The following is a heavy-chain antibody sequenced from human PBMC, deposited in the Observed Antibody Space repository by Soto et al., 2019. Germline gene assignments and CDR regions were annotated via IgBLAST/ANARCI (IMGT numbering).Heavy chain of an antibody. CDR1: GFSFVTYA. CDR3: AKDAARTSGWYYFDF. V-gene: IGHV3-23*01. J-gene: IGHJ4*02. Sequence: GGSLILSCAASGFSFVTYAMGWVRQAPGKGLEWVSVMSNSGDETYYADSVKGRFTISRDNFQNTLYLQLSSLRAEDTAVYYCAKDAARTSGWYYFDFWGQGTLVTVSS. D-gene: IGHD6-19*01. CDR2: MSNSGDET.